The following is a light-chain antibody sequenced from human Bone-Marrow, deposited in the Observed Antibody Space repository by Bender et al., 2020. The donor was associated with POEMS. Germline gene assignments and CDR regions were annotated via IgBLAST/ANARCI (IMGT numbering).Light chain of an antibody. CDR1: ALPKQY. CDR3: QSADTSGTPVV. J-gene: IGLJ2*01. Sequence: SYELTQPPSISVSPGQTASIPCSGDALPKQYAYWYQQKPGQAPVLVIRKDKERPSGIPDRFSGSNSGTTVTLTVSGVQAGEEAVYYCQSADTSGTPVVFGGGPKLPVL. CDR2: KDK. V-gene: IGLV3-25*02.